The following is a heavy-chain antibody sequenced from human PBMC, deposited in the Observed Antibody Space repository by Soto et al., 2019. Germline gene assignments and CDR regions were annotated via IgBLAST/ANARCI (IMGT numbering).Heavy chain of an antibody. J-gene: IGHJ6*02. CDR1: GGSISSGGNY. CDR2: IYYSGSP. D-gene: IGHD6-13*01. CDR3: ARDPSIADFYGMDV. V-gene: IGHV4-31*03. Sequence: QVQLQESGPGLVKPSQTLSLTCSVSGGSISSGGNYWNWIRQHPGKGLEWIGYIYYSGSPYYNPSLKSRVTISVDTSKNQFSLKVSSVTAPDTAVYYCARDPSIADFYGMDVWGQGTTVTVSS.